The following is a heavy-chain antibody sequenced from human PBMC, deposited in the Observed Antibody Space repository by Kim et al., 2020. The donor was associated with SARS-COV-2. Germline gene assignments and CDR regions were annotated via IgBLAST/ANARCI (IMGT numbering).Heavy chain of an antibody. CDR2: ISSNGGST. D-gene: IGHD6-13*01. CDR3: VSSSSWYLQPFDY. J-gene: IGHJ4*02. V-gene: IGHV3-64D*09. Sequence: GGSLRLSCSASGFTFSSYAMHWVRQAPGKGLEYVSAISSNGGSTYYADSVKGRFTISRDNSKNTLYLQMSSLRAEDTAVYYCVSSSSWYLQPFDYWGQGTLVTVSS. CDR1: GFTFSSYA.